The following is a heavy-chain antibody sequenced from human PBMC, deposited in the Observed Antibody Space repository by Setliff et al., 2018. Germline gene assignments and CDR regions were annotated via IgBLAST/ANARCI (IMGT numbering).Heavy chain of an antibody. J-gene: IGHJ6*03. CDR1: GFSISSGYY. CDR2: INYSWST. D-gene: IGHD3-3*01. Sequence: PSETLSLTCAVSGFSISSGYYWGWIRQPPGKGLEWIGEINYSWSTNYNPSLKSRVTISLDTSKNQFSLSLTSVTAEDTAVYYCARMSGFQYIDVWDKGTTVTVSS. V-gene: IGHV4-38-2*01. CDR3: ARMSGFQYIDV.